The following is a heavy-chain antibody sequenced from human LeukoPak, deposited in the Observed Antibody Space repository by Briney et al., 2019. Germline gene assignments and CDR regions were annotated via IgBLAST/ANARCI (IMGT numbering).Heavy chain of an antibody. V-gene: IGHV3-53*01. CDR3: ARVGEGGRYGNYLDY. J-gene: IGHJ4*02. CDR2: IYSGGST. Sequence: GSLRLSCAASGFTVSSNFMSWVRQVPGKGLEWVSVIYSGGSTYYADSVKGRFTISRDNSKNTLYLQMNSLRAKDTAVYYCARVGEGGRYGNYLDYWGQGTLVTVSS. CDR1: GFTVSSNF. D-gene: IGHD6-19*01.